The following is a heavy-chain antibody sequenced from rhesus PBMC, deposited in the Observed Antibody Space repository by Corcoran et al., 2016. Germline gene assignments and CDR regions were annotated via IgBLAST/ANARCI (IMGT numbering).Heavy chain of an antibody. V-gene: IGHV4-93*01. J-gene: IGHJ4*01. CDR3: ARRYSSGWYYYFDY. Sequence: QVQLQESGPAVVKPSETLSLTCAVSGGSISRSTWWSWIRQSPGKGLEWIGGIYGSGGSTEYNPSLKSRVTISKDTSKNQFSLKLSSVTAADTAVYYCARRYSSGWYYYFDYWGQGVLVTVSS. CDR1: GGSISRSTW. CDR2: IYGSGGST. D-gene: IGHD6-31*01.